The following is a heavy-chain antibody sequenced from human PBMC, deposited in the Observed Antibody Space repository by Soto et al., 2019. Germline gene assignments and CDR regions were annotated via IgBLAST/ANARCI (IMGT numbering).Heavy chain of an antibody. CDR1: GFTFSNYW. CDR2: IDHDGTT. Sequence: EVQLVESGGGLVQPGGSLRLSCAGSGFTFSNYWMHWVRQAPGKGLEWVSRIDHDGTTDYADSVRGRFTIARDNAENTRYVQMNSLRPDDTAVYYCVRDSHGDYWGQGTLVTVSS. CDR3: VRDSHGDY. V-gene: IGHV3-74*01. J-gene: IGHJ4*02.